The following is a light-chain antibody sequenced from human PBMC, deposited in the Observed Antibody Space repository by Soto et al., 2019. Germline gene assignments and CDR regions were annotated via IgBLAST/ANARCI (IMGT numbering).Light chain of an antibody. J-gene: IGLJ1*01. V-gene: IGLV2-14*01. CDR3: SSYTSSSTYV. CDR2: DVS. CDR1: SSDVGGSNY. Sequence: VQTQPASVSGSPGQSITISCTGTSSDVGGSNYVSWYQQHPGKAPKLIISDVSYRPSGVSNRFSGSKSGNTASLTISGLQVEDEADYYCSSYTSSSTYVFGTGTKVTVL.